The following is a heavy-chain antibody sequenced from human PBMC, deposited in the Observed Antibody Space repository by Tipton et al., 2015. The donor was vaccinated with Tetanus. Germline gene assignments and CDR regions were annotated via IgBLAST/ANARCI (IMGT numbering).Heavy chain of an antibody. CDR3: ARGVIGYDYGYYFDY. CDR1: GYTSTSYG. V-gene: IGHV1-18*01. CDR2: ISAYNGNT. J-gene: IGHJ4*02. D-gene: IGHD5-12*01. Sequence: QVQLVQSGAEVKKPGASVKVSCKASGYTSTSYGISWVRQAPGQGLEWMGWISAYNGNTNYAQKLQGRVTMTPDTSTSTAYMGLRSLRSDDTAVYYCARGVIGYDYGYYFDYWGQGTLVTVSS.